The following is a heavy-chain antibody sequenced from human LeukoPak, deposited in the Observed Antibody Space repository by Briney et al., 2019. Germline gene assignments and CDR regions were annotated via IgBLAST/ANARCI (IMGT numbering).Heavy chain of an antibody. CDR1: GFTFSKYW. CDR3: ATKQWLAPPPDS. CDR2: INTDGTVT. V-gene: IGHV3-74*01. Sequence: PGGSLRLSCAASGFTFSKYWMLRVRQAPGQGLESVSRINTDGTVTTYADSVKGRFTVSRDNADNTMLLQMNSVRDEDTAVYYCATKQWLAPPPDSWGQGTPVTVSS. J-gene: IGHJ4*02. D-gene: IGHD6-19*01.